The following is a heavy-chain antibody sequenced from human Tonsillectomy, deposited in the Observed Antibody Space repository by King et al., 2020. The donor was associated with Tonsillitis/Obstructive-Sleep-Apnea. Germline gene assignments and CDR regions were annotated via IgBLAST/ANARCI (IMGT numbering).Heavy chain of an antibody. D-gene: IGHD1-26*01. Sequence: DVQLVESGAEVKKPGESLRISCKGSGYSFTTYWISWVRQMPGKGLEWMGRIDPSDSYTNYSPSFQGHVTISADKSISTAYLQWSSLKASDTAMYYCARHKRSGSYSAPSDYWGQGTLVTVSS. V-gene: IGHV5-10-1*03. CDR3: ARHKRSGSYSAPSDY. CDR1: GYSFTTYW. CDR2: IDPSDSYT. J-gene: IGHJ4*02.